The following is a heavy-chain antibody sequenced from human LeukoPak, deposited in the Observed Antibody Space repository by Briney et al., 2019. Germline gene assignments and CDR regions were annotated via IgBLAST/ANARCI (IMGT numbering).Heavy chain of an antibody. CDR2: ISAYNGNT. D-gene: IGHD2-8*01. CDR1: GYTFTSYG. CDR3: ARGEVLVWGGPYYYYMDV. J-gene: IGHJ6*03. V-gene: IGHV1-18*01. Sequence: ASVKVSCKASGYTFTSYGISWVRQAPGQGLEWMGRISAYNGNTNYAQKLQGRVTMTTDTSTSTAYMEPRSLRSDDTAVYYCARGEVLVWGGPYYYYMDVWGKGTTVTVSS.